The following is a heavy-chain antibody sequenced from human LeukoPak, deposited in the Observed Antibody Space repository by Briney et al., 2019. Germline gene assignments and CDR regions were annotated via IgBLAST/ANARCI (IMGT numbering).Heavy chain of an antibody. CDR3: TKDVQNDVGATDC. D-gene: IGHD1-26*01. J-gene: IGHJ4*02. CDR1: GFTFSIHA. V-gene: IGHV3-23*01. Sequence: GGSLRLSCAASGFTFSIHAMTCVRQAPGKGLEWVSTIDRSGERTHYADSVKGRFPISRDNYRNTLYLQMNSLRAEDTAIYYCTKDVQNDVGATDCWGQGTLVTVSS. CDR2: IDRSGERT.